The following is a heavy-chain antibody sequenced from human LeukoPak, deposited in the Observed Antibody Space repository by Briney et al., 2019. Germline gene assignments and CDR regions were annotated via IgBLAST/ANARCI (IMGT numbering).Heavy chain of an antibody. CDR1: GFSFSSYW. CDR3: ARDSGHDYYFDY. V-gene: IGHV3-74*01. J-gene: IGHJ4*02. D-gene: IGHD5-12*01. Sequence: GGSLRLSCAASGFSFSSYWMHWVRQAPGKGLLWVSRISTDGSSTSYADSVKGRFTISRDNAKNILYLQMNSLRAEDTAVYYCARDSGHDYYFDYWGQGTLVTVSS. CDR2: ISTDGSST.